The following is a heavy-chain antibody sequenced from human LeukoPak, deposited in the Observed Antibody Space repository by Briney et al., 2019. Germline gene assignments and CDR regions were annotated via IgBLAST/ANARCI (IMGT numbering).Heavy chain of an antibody. V-gene: IGHV1-69*04. CDR3: ARANLGRPVGHCSGGSCYSDSSWFDP. Sequence: SVKVSCKASGGTFSSYATSWVRQAPGQGLEWMGRIIPIFGIANYAQKFQGRVTITADKSTSTAYMELSSLRSEDTAVYYCARANLGRPVGHCSGGSCYSDSSWFDPWGQGTLVTVSS. CDR1: GGTFSSYA. D-gene: IGHD2-15*01. CDR2: IIPIFGIA. J-gene: IGHJ5*02.